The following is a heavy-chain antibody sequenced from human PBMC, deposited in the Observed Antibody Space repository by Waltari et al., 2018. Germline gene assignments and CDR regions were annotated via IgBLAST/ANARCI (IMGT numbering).Heavy chain of an antibody. D-gene: IGHD5-12*01. Sequence: DVQLLESGGGLVQPGGSLRLSCAASGFTFNSFGMTWVRQATGKGLVWVSGIYRYDNVTNYADSVKGRFTISRDNSKNTLYLQMNSLTAEDTAVYYCAKGRYSCYIDSWGQGTLVTVSS. V-gene: IGHV3-23*03. J-gene: IGHJ4*02. CDR3: AKGRYSCYIDS. CDR2: IYRYDNVT. CDR1: GFTFNSFG.